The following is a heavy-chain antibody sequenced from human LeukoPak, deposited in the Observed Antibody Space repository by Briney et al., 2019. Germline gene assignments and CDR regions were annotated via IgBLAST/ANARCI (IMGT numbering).Heavy chain of an antibody. CDR2: IIPIFGTA. V-gene: IGHV1-69*01. CDR3: ARDPIDCSSTSCYHNWFDP. J-gene: IGHJ5*02. D-gene: IGHD2-2*01. CDR1: GGTFSSYA. Sequence: SVKVSCKASGGTFSSYAISWVRQAPGQGLEWMGGIIPIFGTANYAQKFQGRVTITADESTSTAYMELSSLRSEDMAVYYCARDPIDCSSTSCYHNWFDPWGQGTLVTVSS.